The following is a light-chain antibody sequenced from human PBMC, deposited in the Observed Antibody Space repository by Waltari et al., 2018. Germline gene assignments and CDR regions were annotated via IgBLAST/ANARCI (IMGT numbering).Light chain of an antibody. J-gene: IGLJ3*02. V-gene: IGLV2-23*02. CDR3: CSYAGSAISV. CDR1: TSAVGKYNL. CDR2: DVN. Sequence: QSALTQTAAVSGSPGQSIPIPGTGTTSAVGKYNLVSWYQQHPGKAPTLIIYDVNKRPSGVSNRFSGSKSGNTASLTISGLQAADEAEYYCCSYAGSAISVFGGGTKLTVL.